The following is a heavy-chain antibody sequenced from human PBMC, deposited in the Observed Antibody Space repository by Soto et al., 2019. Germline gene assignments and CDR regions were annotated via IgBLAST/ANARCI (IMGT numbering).Heavy chain of an antibody. Sequence: SQTLSLTCAISGDSVSSNSAAWNWIRQSPSRGLEWLGRTYYRSKWYNDYAVSVKSRLTINPDTSKNQFSLQLNSVTSEDTAVYSCERDGHSSGFFDYWGQGTLVTVSS. J-gene: IGHJ4*02. CDR1: GDSVSSNSAA. V-gene: IGHV6-1*01. CDR2: TYYRSKWYN. D-gene: IGHD6-19*01. CDR3: ERDGHSSGFFDY.